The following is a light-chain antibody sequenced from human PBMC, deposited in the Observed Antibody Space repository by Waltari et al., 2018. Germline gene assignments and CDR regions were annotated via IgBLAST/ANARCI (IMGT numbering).Light chain of an antibody. CDR1: QTIDTY. V-gene: IGKV1-39*01. CDR2: GAS. Sequence: DIQMTQSPSSLSASVGDGLTITCRASQTIDTYLNWYQQKPGKAPKLLIYGASNLQSGVPSRFSGSGSGTDFTLTISSLQAEDFATYYCQQSYSTPRTFGQGTMVEIK. J-gene: IGKJ1*01. CDR3: QQSYSTPRT.